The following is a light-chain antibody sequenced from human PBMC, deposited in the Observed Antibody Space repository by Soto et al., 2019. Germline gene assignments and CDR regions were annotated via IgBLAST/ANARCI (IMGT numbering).Light chain of an antibody. CDR2: DTF. CDR3: QQHSNWPLT. J-gene: IGKJ4*01. V-gene: IGKV3-11*01. CDR1: QSVSSH. Sequence: ELVLTQSPATLSLSPGERATLSCRASQSVSSHLAWYQQKPGQAPRLLMYDTFNRATGIPARFNGSGSGTDFTLTISSLEPQDFAVYYCQQHSNWPLTFGGGTKVDIK.